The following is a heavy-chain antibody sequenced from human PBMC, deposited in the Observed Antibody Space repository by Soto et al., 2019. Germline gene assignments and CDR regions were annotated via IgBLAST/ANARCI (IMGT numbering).Heavy chain of an antibody. D-gene: IGHD3-22*01. J-gene: IGHJ6*02. V-gene: IGHV5-51*01. CDR1: GYSFSNFW. CDR3: ARQQCDSRRPYYYYGMDV. Sequence: GESLKISSNGSGYSFSNFWIGWVRPLPGKGLEWMGIIYPADSDTRYSPSFQGQVTITADKSISTAYLQWSSLKASDTAMYYCARQQCDSRRPYYYYGMDVRGQGTTVTVSS. CDR2: IYPADSDT.